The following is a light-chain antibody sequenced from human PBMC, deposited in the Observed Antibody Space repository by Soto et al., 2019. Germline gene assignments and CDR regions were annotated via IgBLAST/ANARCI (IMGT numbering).Light chain of an antibody. J-gene: IGKJ5*01. CDR1: QGISNY. Sequence: DIQLTQSPSFLSASVGDRVTITCRASQGISNYLAWYQQKAGKAPNLLIYAASTLQSGVPSRFSGSGSGTEFPLTISILQPEDCATYYCQQVNIYPITFGPGTRLEIK. CDR2: AAS. CDR3: QQVNIYPIT. V-gene: IGKV1-9*01.